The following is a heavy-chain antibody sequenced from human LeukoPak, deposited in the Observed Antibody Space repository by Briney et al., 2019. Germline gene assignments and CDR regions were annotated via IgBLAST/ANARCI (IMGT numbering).Heavy chain of an antibody. D-gene: IGHD1-26*01. CDR1: GFTFSSYW. V-gene: IGHV3-74*03. J-gene: IGHJ4*02. CDR3: AKEGSGSYYFDY. CDR2: INSDGNSI. Sequence: GGSLRLSCAASGFTFSSYWMHWVRQAPGKGLVWVSRINSDGNSITYADSVKGRFTISRDNAKNTLYLQMNSLRVEDTAVYYCAKEGSGSYYFDYWGQGTLVTVSS.